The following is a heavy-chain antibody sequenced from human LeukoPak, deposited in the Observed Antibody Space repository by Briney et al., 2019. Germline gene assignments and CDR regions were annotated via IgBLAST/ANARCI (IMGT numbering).Heavy chain of an antibody. Sequence: GGSLRLSCAASGFSFSSYSMDWVRQAPGKGLEWISFISSSSGTIYYADSVKGRFTISRDNAKNSLYLQMNSLRDEDTAVYYCARRLRFDYWGQATLLTVSS. CDR2: ISSSSGTI. D-gene: IGHD4-17*01. CDR1: GFSFSSYS. V-gene: IGHV3-48*02. J-gene: IGHJ4*02. CDR3: ARRLRFDY.